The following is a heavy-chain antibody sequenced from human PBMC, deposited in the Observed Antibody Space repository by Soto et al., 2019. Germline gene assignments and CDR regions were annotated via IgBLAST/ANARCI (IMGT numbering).Heavy chain of an antibody. Sequence: QVQLVESGGGVVQPGRSLRLSCAASGFTFITYAMNWVRQAPGRGLGWVAVISYDGSNKYYADSVKGRFTISRDNSKNTLYLQMNSLRAEDTAVYYCARASNGWYYDYGGQGTLVTVSS. CDR3: ARASNGWYYDY. CDR1: GFTFITYA. D-gene: IGHD6-19*01. V-gene: IGHV3-30-3*01. J-gene: IGHJ4*02. CDR2: ISYDGSNK.